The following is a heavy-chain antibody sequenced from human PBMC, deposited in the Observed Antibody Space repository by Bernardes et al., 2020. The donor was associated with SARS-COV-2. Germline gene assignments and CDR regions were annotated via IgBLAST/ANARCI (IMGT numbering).Heavy chain of an antibody. J-gene: IGHJ4*02. V-gene: IGHV4-61*02. D-gene: IGHD3-10*01. Sequence: SETLSLTCIVSGGSISSGSHYWSWIRQPAGKGLEWIRRIYKTASTTYNPSLRSRVTISVDTSKNQFSLKLTSVTAADTAIYYCARNALWFGEKFTYYFDYWGQGSLVTVS. CDR1: GGSISSGSHY. CDR2: IYKTAST. CDR3: ARNALWFGEKFTYYFDY.